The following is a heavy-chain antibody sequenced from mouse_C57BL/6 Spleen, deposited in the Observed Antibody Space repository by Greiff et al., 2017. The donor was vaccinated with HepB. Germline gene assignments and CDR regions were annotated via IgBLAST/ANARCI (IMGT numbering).Heavy chain of an antibody. J-gene: IGHJ3*01. CDR3: TRGDGNPFAY. CDR1: GFTFSSYA. CDR2: ISSGGGYI. V-gene: IGHV5-9-1*02. Sequence: EVKLMESGEGLVKPGGSLKLSCAASGFTFSSYAMSWVRQTPEKRLEWVAYISSGGGYIYYADTVKGRFTISRDNARNTLYLQMSSLKSEDTAMYYCTRGDGNPFAYWGQGTLVTVSA. D-gene: IGHD2-1*01.